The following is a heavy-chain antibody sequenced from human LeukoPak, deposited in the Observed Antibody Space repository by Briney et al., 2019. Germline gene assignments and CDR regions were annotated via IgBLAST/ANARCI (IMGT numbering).Heavy chain of an antibody. D-gene: IGHD5-12*01. Sequence: GSLRLSCAGSGFTFSTYAMHLVRQAPGKGLEWGALISYDGSNKYYADSVKGQFTISRDNSKNTLYLQMNSLRAEDTAVYYCARARGYSGYDYWFDYWGQGTLVTVSS. J-gene: IGHJ4*02. V-gene: IGHV3-30*04. CDR2: ISYDGSNK. CDR1: GFTFSTYA. CDR3: ARARGYSGYDYWFDY.